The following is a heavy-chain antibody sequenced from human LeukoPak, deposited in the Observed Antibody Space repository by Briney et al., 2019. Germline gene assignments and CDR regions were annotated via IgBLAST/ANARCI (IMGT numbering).Heavy chain of an antibody. CDR3: ARTYCIDSSCPGVFEY. D-gene: IGHD2-15*01. J-gene: IGHJ4*02. CDR1: GFPFSSYA. CDR2: ISDSGGRT. Sequence: GGSLRLSCAASGFPFSSYAMSWVRQAPGKGLEWVSVISDSGGRTYSAASVKGRFTISRDNSKDTLYLQMNSLRAEDTAVYYCARTYCIDSSCPGVFEYWGQGTQVTVSS. V-gene: IGHV3-23*01.